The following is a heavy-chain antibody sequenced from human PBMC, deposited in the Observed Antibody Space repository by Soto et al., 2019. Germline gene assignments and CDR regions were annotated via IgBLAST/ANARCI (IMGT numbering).Heavy chain of an antibody. V-gene: IGHV1-69*13. Sequence: ASVKVSCKASGGTFSSYAISWVRQAPGQGLEWMGGIIHIFGTANYAQKFQGSVTITADESTSTAYMELSSLRSEDTAVYYCARAFTGGDPETSPYNWFDPWGQGTLVTVSS. CDR2: IIHIFGTA. CDR1: GGTFSSYA. D-gene: IGHD2-21*01. J-gene: IGHJ5*02. CDR3: ARAFTGGDPETSPYNWFDP.